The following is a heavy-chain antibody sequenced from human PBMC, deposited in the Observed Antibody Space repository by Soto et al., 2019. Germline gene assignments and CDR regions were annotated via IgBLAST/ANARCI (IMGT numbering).Heavy chain of an antibody. Sequence: SETLSLTCSVYGGSFSGYYWSWIRQPPGKGLEWIGEINHSGSTNYNPSLKSRVTISVDTSKNQFSLKLSSVTAADTAVYYCARGDYYDSSGPFDPWGQGTPVTVSS. D-gene: IGHD3-22*01. CDR3: ARGDYYDSSGPFDP. CDR2: INHSGST. J-gene: IGHJ5*02. CDR1: GGSFSGYY. V-gene: IGHV4-34*01.